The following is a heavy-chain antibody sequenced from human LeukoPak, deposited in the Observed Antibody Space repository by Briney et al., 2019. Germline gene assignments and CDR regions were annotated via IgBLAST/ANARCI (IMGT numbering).Heavy chain of an antibody. CDR2: IHPGRGDT. J-gene: IGHJ4*02. V-gene: IGHV1-2*02. CDR1: GYTSTDHY. D-gene: IGHD7-27*01. Sequence: GASVKVSCQALGYTSTDHYFHRLRQAPGQGIEWMGWIHPGRGDTNIAQKFQGRVSLTRDMSISTAYMELSRLTSDDTAVYYCARDHNWGPDYWGQGTLVSVSS. CDR3: ARDHNWGPDY.